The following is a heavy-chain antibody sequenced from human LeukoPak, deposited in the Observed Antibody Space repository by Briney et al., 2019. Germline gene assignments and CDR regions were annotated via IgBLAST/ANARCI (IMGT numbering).Heavy chain of an antibody. J-gene: IGHJ6*03. V-gene: IGHV4-61*02. CDR3: ARDSLLPSAMGYYYMDV. CDR1: GGSISSGSYY. Sequence: SQTLSLTCTVSGGSISSGSYYWSRIRQPAGKGLEWIGRIYTSGSTNHNPSLKSRVTISVDTSKNQFSLKLSSVTAAGTALYYCARDSLLPSAMGYYYMDVWGKGTTVTVSS. CDR2: IYTSGST. D-gene: IGHD2-2*01.